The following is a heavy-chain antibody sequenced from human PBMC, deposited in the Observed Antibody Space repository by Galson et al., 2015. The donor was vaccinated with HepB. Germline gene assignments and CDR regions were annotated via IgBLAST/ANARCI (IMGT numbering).Heavy chain of an antibody. D-gene: IGHD6-13*01. V-gene: IGHV3-72*01. J-gene: IGHJ3*02. Sequence: SLRLSCAASGFTLSDYHMDWVRQAPGKGLEWVGRSRNKRKRYTTEYVASVKGRFIVSRDESKNSMYLQMNTLISEDTAIYYCVRDTSRAPETAFDMWGQGTMVTVSS. CDR2: SRNKRKRYTT. CDR3: VRDTSRAPETAFDM. CDR1: GFTLSDYH.